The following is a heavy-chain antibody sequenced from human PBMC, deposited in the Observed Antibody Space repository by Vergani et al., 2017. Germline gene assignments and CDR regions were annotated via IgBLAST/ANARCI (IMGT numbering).Heavy chain of an antibody. V-gene: IGHV3-33*01. Sequence: QVQLVESGGGVVQPGRSLRLSCAASGFTFNQYGMHWVRQAPGKGLEWVAVTWYDGNNKQYADSVKGRFTISRDNSKSTMYLQMYSLRDEDTGVYYCARDLRLLYNRFDPWGLGTLVTVSS. J-gene: IGHJ5*02. CDR3: ARDLRLLYNRFDP. D-gene: IGHD1-14*01. CDR1: GFTFNQYG. CDR2: TWYDGNNK.